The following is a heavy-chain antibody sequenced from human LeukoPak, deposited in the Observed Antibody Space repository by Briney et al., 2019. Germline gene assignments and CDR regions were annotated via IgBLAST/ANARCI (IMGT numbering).Heavy chain of an antibody. J-gene: IGHJ4*02. CDR2: IYSGGTT. D-gene: IGHD3-22*01. Sequence: GGSLRLSCAASGFTVSSNYMNWVRQAPGKGLEWVPVIYSGGTTYYADSVKGRFTISRDNSKNTLYLHMNSLRAEDTAVYYCARDSRGPDYWGQGALVTVSS. CDR3: ARDSRGPDY. CDR1: GFTVSSNY. V-gene: IGHV3-53*01.